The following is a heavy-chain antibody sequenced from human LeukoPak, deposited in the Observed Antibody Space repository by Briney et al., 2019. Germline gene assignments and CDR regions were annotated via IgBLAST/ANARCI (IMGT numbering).Heavy chain of an antibody. CDR1: GGSVSSGTYY. Sequence: SQTLSLTCTVSGGSVSSGTYYWTWIRQPAGKGLEWIGRIYTSGSTNFDPSLKSRVSISLDTSQNQFSLKLSSVTAADTAVYYCAREGAARNFDYWGQGILVTVSS. D-gene: IGHD6-6*01. J-gene: IGHJ4*02. CDR3: AREGAARNFDY. V-gene: IGHV4-61*02. CDR2: IYTSGST.